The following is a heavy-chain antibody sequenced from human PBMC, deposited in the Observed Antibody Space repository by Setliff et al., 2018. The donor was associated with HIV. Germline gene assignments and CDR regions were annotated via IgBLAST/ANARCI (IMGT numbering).Heavy chain of an antibody. CDR2: IYTSGIT. CDR1: DGSMSSYF. V-gene: IGHV4-4*07. CDR3: ARESTGSFRGLDF. J-gene: IGHJ4*02. Sequence: LSLTCTVSDGSMSSYFWSWIRQPAGKGLEWIGRIYTSGITNYNPSLKSRVTLSVDTSKSQFSLSLSSVTAADTAVYYCARESTGSFRGLDFWGQGTLVTVSS. D-gene: IGHD1-26*01.